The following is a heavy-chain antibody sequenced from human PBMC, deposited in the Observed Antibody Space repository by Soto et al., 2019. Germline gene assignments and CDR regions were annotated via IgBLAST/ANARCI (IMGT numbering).Heavy chain of an antibody. CDR2: ISYDGNNE. Sequence: QVQLVESGGGVVQPGRSLRLSCAASGFPFSSYGMHWVRQAPGKGLEWVAVISYDGNNEYYTDSVKGRFTISRDNSKNTLYLQMNSLRAEDTAVYYCAKGAGYCISSSCYVVYYGMDVW. J-gene: IGHJ6*01. V-gene: IGHV3-30*18. D-gene: IGHD2-2*01. CDR1: GFPFSSYG. CDR3: AKGAGYCISSSCYVVYYGMDV.